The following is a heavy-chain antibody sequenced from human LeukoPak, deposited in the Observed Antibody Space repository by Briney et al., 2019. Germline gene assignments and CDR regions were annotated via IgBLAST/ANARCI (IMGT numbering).Heavy chain of an antibody. D-gene: IGHD4-17*01. J-gene: IGHJ4*02. Sequence: GGALRLSCAASGFTFSDYYMSWIRQAPGKGLEWGSYISSSGSTIYYADSVKGRFTISRDNAKNSLYLQMNSLRAEDTAVYYCARGDDYGLKGFDYWGQGTLVTVSS. CDR3: ARGDDYGLKGFDY. CDR2: ISSSGSTI. CDR1: GFTFSDYY. V-gene: IGHV3-11*04.